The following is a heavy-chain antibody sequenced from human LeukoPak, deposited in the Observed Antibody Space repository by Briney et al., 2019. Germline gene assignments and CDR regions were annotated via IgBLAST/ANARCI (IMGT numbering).Heavy chain of an antibody. V-gene: IGHV4-34*01. J-gene: IGHJ6*02. CDR3: ARGMLRVYCSSTSCPHSWYYGMDV. D-gene: IGHD2-2*01. CDR1: GGSFCGYY. CDR2: IIHSGST. Sequence: SGAPALTCAVYGGSFCGYYWSWIRQPPRERLEWIGEIIHSGSTNSNPLLKRRVTISVDTSKSQFYLKLSSVPAADTAVYYCARGMLRVYCSSTSCPHSWYYGMDVWGQGTTVTVSS.